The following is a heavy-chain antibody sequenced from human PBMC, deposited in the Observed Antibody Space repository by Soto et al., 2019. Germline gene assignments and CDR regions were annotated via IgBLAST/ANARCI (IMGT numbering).Heavy chain of an antibody. D-gene: IGHD6-6*01. CDR2: IWYDGSNK. J-gene: IGHJ6*03. CDR1: GFTFSSYG. CDR3: ARVCRPSFYSSSSYYYYYMDV. Sequence: PGGSLRLSCAASGFTFSSYGMHWVRQAPGKGLEWVAVIWYDGSNKYYADSVKGRFTISRDNSKNTLYLQMNSLRAEDTAVYYCARVCRPSFYSSSSYYYYYMDVWGKGTTVTVSS. V-gene: IGHV3-33*01.